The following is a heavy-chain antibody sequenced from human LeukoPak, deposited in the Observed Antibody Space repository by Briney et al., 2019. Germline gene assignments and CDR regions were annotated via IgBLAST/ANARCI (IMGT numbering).Heavy chain of an antibody. CDR3: ARSSGDYYRYYFDY. Sequence: SETLSLTCTVSGGSISNYYWSWIRQPPGKGLQWIGFFYYTGSTNSNPSLKSRVTISVDTSKNQFSLKLSSVTAADTAVYYCARSSGDYYRYYFDYWGQGTLVTVSS. D-gene: IGHD4-17*01. CDR2: FYYTGST. CDR1: GGSISNYY. V-gene: IGHV4-59*12. J-gene: IGHJ4*02.